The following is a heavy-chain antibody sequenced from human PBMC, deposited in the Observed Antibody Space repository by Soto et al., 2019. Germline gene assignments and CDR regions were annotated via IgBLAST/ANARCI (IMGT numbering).Heavy chain of an antibody. D-gene: IGHD6-13*01. CDR3: ARRGASSSWYAFDP. CDR1: GGSISSSSYY. V-gene: IGHV4-39*01. CDR2: IYYSGST. J-gene: IGHJ5*02. Sequence: SETLSLTCTVSGGSISSSSYYWGWIRQPPGKGLEWIGSIYYSGSTYYNPSLKSRVTISVDTSKNQFSLKLSSVTAADTAVYYCARRGASSSWYAFDPWGQGTLVTVSS.